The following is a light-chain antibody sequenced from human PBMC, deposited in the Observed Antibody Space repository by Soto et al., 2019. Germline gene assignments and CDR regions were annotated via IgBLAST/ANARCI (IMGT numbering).Light chain of an antibody. Sequence: IVMTQSPATLSLSAGERATLSCRARQSVSSSYLAWYQQKPGQAPGLLTYRASSRATGIPDRFSGIGSGTDLTLTLSRREPADFSVYYGQQYGSSPPFTFSPGTKVDNK. J-gene: IGKJ3*01. CDR2: RAS. CDR3: QQYGSSPPFT. CDR1: QSVSSSY. V-gene: IGKV3-20*01.